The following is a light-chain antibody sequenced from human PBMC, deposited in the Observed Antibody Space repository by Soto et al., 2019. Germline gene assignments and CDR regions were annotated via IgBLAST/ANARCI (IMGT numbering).Light chain of an antibody. Sequence: DIQMTQSPSSLSASVGDRVTITCRASQGIINYLAWYQQKPGKVPKVLIYAASTLQSGVPSRFSGSGSGTDFTLTISSLQPEDVATYYCQKYNSAPDTCGQGTKLEIK. J-gene: IGKJ2*01. CDR3: QKYNSAPDT. V-gene: IGKV1-27*01. CDR2: AAS. CDR1: QGIINY.